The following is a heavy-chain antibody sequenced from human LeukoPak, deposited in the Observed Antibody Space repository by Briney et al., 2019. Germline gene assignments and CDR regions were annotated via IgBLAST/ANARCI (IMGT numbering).Heavy chain of an antibody. CDR1: GGSISSGGYY. Sequence: PSETLSLTCTVSGGSISSGGYYWSWIRQHPGKGLEWIGYIYYSGSTNYNPSLKSRVTISVDTSKNQFSLKLSSVTAADTAVYYCAREDAATKIDYWGQGTLVTVSS. D-gene: IGHD2-15*01. J-gene: IGHJ4*02. CDR2: IYYSGST. CDR3: AREDAATKIDY. V-gene: IGHV4-61*08.